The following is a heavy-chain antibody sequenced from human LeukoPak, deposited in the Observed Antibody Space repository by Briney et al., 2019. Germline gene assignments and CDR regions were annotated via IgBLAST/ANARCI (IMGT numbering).Heavy chain of an antibody. D-gene: IGHD4-17*01. CDR2: IKQDGSEK. CDR3: ARSPTVTSGPNLDY. Sequence: GGSLRLSCAASGFTFSSYWMSWVRQAPGKGLEWVANIKQDGSEKYYVDSVKGRFTISRDNAKNSLYLQMNSLRAEDTAVYYCARSPTVTSGPNLDYWGQGTLVTVSS. V-gene: IGHV3-7*01. CDR1: GFTFSSYW. J-gene: IGHJ4*02.